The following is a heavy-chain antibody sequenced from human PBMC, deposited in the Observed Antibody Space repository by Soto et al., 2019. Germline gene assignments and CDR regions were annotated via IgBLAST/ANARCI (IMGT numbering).Heavy chain of an antibody. CDR1: GYTFTRYT. J-gene: IGHJ1*01. CDR2: INPDSGIT. Sequence: QVQLVQSGAEVKKPGASVKVSCKASGYTFTRYTIHWVRQAPGQRLELMGWINPDSGITKYSQKFQDRVTITKDTSASTAYMELSSLTSEDTAIYYCAIGICGAICPYFQNWGQGTLVTVSP. CDR3: AIGICGAICPYFQN. V-gene: IGHV1-3*01. D-gene: IGHD2-15*01.